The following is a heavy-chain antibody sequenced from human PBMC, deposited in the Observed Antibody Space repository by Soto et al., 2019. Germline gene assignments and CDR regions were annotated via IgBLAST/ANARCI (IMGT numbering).Heavy chain of an antibody. V-gene: IGHV4-59*11. CDR2: VFYSGTT. J-gene: IGHJ4*02. CDR3: ARVGSSGWSPDY. CDR1: GGSISGHY. D-gene: IGHD6-19*01. Sequence: SETLSLTCTVSGGSISGHYWIWIRQSPGKGLEWIGYVFYSGTTNYNPSLKSRVTLSADTSKNQFSLRLSSVTAADTAVYYCARVGSSGWSPDYWGQGTRVTVSS.